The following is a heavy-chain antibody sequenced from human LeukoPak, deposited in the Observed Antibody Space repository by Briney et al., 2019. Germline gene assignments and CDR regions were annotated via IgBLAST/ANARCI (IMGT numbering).Heavy chain of an antibody. Sequence: GGSLRLSCAASGFTFSSYAMPWVRQAPGKGLEWVAVISYDGSNKYYADSVKGRFAISRDNAKNSLYLQMNSLRAEDTAVYYCARSMSHDAFDIWGQGTMVTVSS. CDR3: ARSMSHDAFDI. J-gene: IGHJ3*02. CDR2: ISYDGSNK. V-gene: IGHV3-30*09. CDR1: GFTFSSYA. D-gene: IGHD3-22*01.